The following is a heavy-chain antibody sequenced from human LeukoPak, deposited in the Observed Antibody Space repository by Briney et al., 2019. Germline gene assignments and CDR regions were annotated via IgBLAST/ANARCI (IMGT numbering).Heavy chain of an antibody. J-gene: IGHJ4*02. CDR2: ISGSGTII. Sequence: GGSLRLSCAASGFTFSDYFMSWIRQAPGKGLEWVSYISGSGTIIYYADSVKGRFTISRDNAKNSLNLQMNSLRAEDTAVYYCAREGFSVDYWGQGTLVTVSS. D-gene: IGHD3-3*02. CDR1: GFTFSDYF. V-gene: IGHV3-11*01. CDR3: AREGFSVDY.